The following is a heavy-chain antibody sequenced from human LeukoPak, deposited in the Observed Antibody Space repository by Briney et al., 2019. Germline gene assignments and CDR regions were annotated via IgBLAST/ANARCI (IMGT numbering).Heavy chain of an antibody. CDR2: IKQDGSEK. CDR1: GFIFSTYW. V-gene: IGHV3-7*01. CDR3: ARVRTEWYIDL. Sequence: PGGSLRLSCAASGFIFSTYWVTWVRQALGVGLEWVANIKQDGSEKFYVDSVKGRFTISRDNAKNSLYLQMNSLRAEDTAVYYCARVRTEWYIDLWGRGTLVTVST. D-gene: IGHD2-8*02. J-gene: IGHJ2*01.